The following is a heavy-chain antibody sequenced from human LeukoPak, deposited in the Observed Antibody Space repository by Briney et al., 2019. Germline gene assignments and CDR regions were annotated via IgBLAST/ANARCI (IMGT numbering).Heavy chain of an antibody. Sequence: GGSLRLSCAASGFTFSSYAMHWVRQAPGKGLEWVSVISYDGSNKYYADSVKGRFTISRDNSKNTLYLQMNSLRAEDTAVYYCARVHTVVDYWGQGTLVTVSS. D-gene: IGHD2-15*01. CDR2: ISYDGSNK. CDR3: ARVHTVVDY. CDR1: GFTFSSYA. J-gene: IGHJ4*02. V-gene: IGHV3-30-3*01.